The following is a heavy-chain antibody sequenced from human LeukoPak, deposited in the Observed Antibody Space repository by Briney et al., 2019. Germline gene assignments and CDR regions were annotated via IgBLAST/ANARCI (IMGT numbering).Heavy chain of an antibody. CDR1: GYTFTGYY. Sequence: ASVKVTCKASGYTFTGYYMHWVRQAPGQGLEWMGWINPNSGGTHYAQKFQGRVNMTRDTSNSTAYRELSRLRSDDTAVYYCARESGGRDYYDSSGYPFDYWGQGTLVTVSS. V-gene: IGHV1-2*02. J-gene: IGHJ4*02. D-gene: IGHD3-22*01. CDR3: ARESGGRDYYDSSGYPFDY. CDR2: INPNSGGT.